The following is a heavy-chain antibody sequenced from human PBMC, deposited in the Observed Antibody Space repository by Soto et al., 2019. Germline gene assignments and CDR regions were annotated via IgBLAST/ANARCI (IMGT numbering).Heavy chain of an antibody. CDR3: ARVKIAAAGITLDY. D-gene: IGHD6-13*01. Sequence: ASVNVSCKASGYTFTGYYMHWVRQAPGQGLEWMGWINPNSGGTNYAQKFQGRVTMTRDTSISTAYMELSRLRSDDTAVYYCARVKIAAAGITLDYWDQGTLVTVSS. J-gene: IGHJ4*02. V-gene: IGHV1-2*02. CDR2: INPNSGGT. CDR1: GYTFTGYY.